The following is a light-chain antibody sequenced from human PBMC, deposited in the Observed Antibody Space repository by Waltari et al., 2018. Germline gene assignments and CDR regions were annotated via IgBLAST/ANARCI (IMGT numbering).Light chain of an antibody. Sequence: QSALTQPPSVSGSPGQSVTISCTGTSSDLAGYNRVSWYQQPPGTAPKLMIYEVSNRPSGVPDRFSGSRSVNTASLTISGLQAEDEAEYYCSSYTSRATWVFGGGTKVTVL. V-gene: IGLV2-18*02. J-gene: IGLJ3*02. CDR3: SSYTSRATWV. CDR1: SSDLAGYNR. CDR2: EVS.